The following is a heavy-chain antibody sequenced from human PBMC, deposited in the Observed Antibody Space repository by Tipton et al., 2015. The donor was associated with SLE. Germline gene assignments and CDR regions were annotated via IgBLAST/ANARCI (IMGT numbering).Heavy chain of an antibody. CDR3: AGEKGH. J-gene: IGHJ4*02. Sequence: VQLVQSGGGLVQPGGSLRLSCAVSGFSVSSSYMSWVRQAPGKGLEWVSIIYSGGATFYIDSVRGRFTISRDESSNTLYLQMHGLRHEDTAVYFCAGEKGHWGQGTLVAVS. CDR2: IYSGGAT. V-gene: IGHV3-66*02. CDR1: GFSVSSSY.